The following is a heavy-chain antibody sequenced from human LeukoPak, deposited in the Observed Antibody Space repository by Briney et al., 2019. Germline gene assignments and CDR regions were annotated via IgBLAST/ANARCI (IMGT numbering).Heavy chain of an antibody. D-gene: IGHD5-18*01. J-gene: IGHJ4*02. V-gene: IGHV3-43*02. Sequence: GGSLRLSCAASGFTFCDFAMHWVRQAPGKGLEWVSLISEDGDTYYGDSVKGRFTVSRDNSKNSLYLQMNSLRTEDTGLYYCARVRTAMEIGAYWGQGTLVTVSS. CDR1: GFTFCDFA. CDR2: ISEDGDT. CDR3: ARVRTAMEIGAY.